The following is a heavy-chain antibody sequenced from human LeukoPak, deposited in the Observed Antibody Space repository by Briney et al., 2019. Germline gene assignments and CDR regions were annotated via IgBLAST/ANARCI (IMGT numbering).Heavy chain of an antibody. D-gene: IGHD1-26*01. V-gene: IGHV3-64*01. J-gene: IGHJ4*02. CDR2: ISNNGGST. CDR3: VRVSGSYGY. CDR1: GFTFSSYA. Sequence: GGSLRLSCAASGFTFSSYAMHWVSQAPGKGLEYVSAISNNGGSTYYANSVKGRFNISRDNSKNTLYLQMGSLRAEDMAVYYCVRVSGSYGYWGQGTLVTVSS.